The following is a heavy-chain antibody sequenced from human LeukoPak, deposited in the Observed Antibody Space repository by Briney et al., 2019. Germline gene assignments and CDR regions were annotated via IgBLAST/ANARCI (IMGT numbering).Heavy chain of an antibody. CDR2: IKSKTDGGPT. J-gene: IGHJ4*02. V-gene: IGHV3-15*01. CDR3: SRQMVARGVIILDY. D-gene: IGHD3-10*01. Sequence: PGGSLRLSCAASGFTFSNAWMSWDRQAPGKGLEWVGRIKSKTDGGPTDYAAPVKGRFTISRDDSKNTLYLQMNSLKTEDTAVYYCSRQMVARGVIILDYWGQGTLVTVSS. CDR1: GFTFSNAW.